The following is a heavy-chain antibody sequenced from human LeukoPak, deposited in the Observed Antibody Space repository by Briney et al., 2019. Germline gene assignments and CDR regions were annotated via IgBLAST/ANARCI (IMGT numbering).Heavy chain of an antibody. CDR2: IIPIFGTA. Sequence: GASVEVSCKASGGTFSSYAISWVRQAPGQGLEWMGGIIPIFGTANYAQKFQGRVTITADESTSTAYMELSSLRSEDTAVYYCARGPRTSGYQGYYYYYGMDVWGQGTTVTVSS. D-gene: IGHD3-22*01. CDR3: ARGPRTSGYQGYYYYYGMDV. V-gene: IGHV1-69*13. CDR1: GGTFSSYA. J-gene: IGHJ6*02.